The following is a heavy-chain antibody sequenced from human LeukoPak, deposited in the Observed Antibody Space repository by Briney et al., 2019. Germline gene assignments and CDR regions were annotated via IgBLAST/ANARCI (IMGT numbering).Heavy chain of an antibody. J-gene: IGHJ4*02. Sequence: GGSLRLSCAASGFTFSSYEMNWVRQAPGKGLEWVSYISSSGSTIYYADSVKGRFTISRDNAKNSLYLQMNSLRAEDTAVYYCARCTYYDSSGYYDYRGQGTLVTVSS. CDR2: ISSSGSTI. D-gene: IGHD3-22*01. CDR3: ARCTYYDSSGYYDY. CDR1: GFTFSSYE. V-gene: IGHV3-48*03.